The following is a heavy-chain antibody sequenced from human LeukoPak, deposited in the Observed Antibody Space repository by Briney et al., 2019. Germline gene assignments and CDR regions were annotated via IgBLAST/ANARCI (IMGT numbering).Heavy chain of an antibody. V-gene: IGHV3-33*03. CDR2: IKYDGSNK. Sequence: PGGSLRLSCAASGFTFISYGMHWVRQAPGKGLEWVANIKYDGSNKYYEDSVKGRFTISRYNTKNSMYLQMNSLRDEDTAVYDCANTISTAPDYDTSGYQRGACDYWGQGTLVTVSS. CDR1: GFTFISYG. CDR3: ANTISTAPDYDTSGYQRGACDY. D-gene: IGHD3-22*01. J-gene: IGHJ4*02.